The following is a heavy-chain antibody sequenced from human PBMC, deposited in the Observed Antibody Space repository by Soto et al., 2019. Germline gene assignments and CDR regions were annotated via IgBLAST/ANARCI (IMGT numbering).Heavy chain of an antibody. D-gene: IGHD3-22*01. CDR3: ARHAMIVVVIMSNWFDP. J-gene: IGHJ5*02. Sequence: SETLSLTCTVSGGSISSSSYYWGWIRQPPGKGLEWIGSIYYSGSTYYNPSLKSRVTISVDTSKNQFSLKLSSVTAADTAVYYCARHAMIVVVIMSNWFDPWGQGTLVTVSS. V-gene: IGHV4-39*01. CDR1: GGSISSSSYY. CDR2: IYYSGST.